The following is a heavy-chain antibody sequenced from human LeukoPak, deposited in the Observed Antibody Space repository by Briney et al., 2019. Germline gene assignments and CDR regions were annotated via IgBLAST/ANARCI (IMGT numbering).Heavy chain of an antibody. D-gene: IGHD1-26*01. J-gene: IGHJ4*02. V-gene: IGHV3-33*01. CDR2: IWFDGSDK. CDR1: GFTFSSYG. CDR3: ARRSGSHFDY. Sequence: GRSPRLSCAASGFTFSSYGMHWVRQAPGKGLEWVAVIWFDGSDKYYADSVKGRFTISRDSSKNTLYLQMNSLRADDTAVYYCARRSGSHFDYWGQGTLVTVSS.